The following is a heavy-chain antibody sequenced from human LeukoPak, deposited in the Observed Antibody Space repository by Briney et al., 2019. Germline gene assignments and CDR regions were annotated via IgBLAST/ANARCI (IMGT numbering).Heavy chain of an antibody. CDR3: ARQVYYYGSGGYYFDY. CDR1: GGSISSSSYS. J-gene: IGHJ4*02. D-gene: IGHD3-10*01. V-gene: IGHV4-61*01. Sequence: PSETLSLTCTVSGGSISSSSYSWSWIRQPPGKGLEWIGYIYYSGSTNYNPSLKSRVTISVDTSKNQFSLKLSSVTAADTAVYYCARQVYYYGSGGYYFDYWGQGTLVTVSS. CDR2: IYYSGST.